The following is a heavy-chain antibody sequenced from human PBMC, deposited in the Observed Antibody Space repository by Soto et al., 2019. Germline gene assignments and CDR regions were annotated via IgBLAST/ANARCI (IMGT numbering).Heavy chain of an antibody. CDR2: IWYDGSNK. Sequence: QVQLVESGGGVVQPGRSLRLSCAASGFTFSSYGMHWVRQAPGKGLEWVAVIWYDGSNKYYADSVKGRFTISRDNSKNTLYRQMDSLSAEHRAVYYCASETPSGYSGYDMGFDYWVQGTLVSVSS. CDR1: GFTFSSYG. J-gene: IGHJ4*02. V-gene: IGHV3-33*01. D-gene: IGHD5-12*01. CDR3: ASETPSGYSGYDMGFDY.